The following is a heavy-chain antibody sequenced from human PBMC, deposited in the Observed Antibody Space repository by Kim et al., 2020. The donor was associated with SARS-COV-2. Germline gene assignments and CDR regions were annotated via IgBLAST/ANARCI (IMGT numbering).Heavy chain of an antibody. Sequence: NPSLKSRVTISVDTSKNQFSLKLSSVTAADTAVDYCARTAYSSSWYWFDPWGQGTLVTVSS. CDR3: ARTAYSSSWYWFDP. D-gene: IGHD6-13*01. V-gene: IGHV4-4*09. J-gene: IGHJ5*02.